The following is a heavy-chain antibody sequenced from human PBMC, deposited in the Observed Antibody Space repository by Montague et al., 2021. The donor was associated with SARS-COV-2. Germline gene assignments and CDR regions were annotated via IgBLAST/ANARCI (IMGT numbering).Heavy chain of an antibody. CDR3: VRVSWYYYGWGALDY. Sequence: SETLSLTCTVSGRSIISTSSYWGWIRQPPGGGLEWIGSISHRENTFYNPSLKSPVTISVDTSKNQFSLKMISVTAADTGIYYCVRVSWYYYGWGALDYWGQGTLVTVSA. V-gene: IGHV4-39*07. D-gene: IGHD3-10*01. CDR1: GRSIISTSSY. CDR2: ISHRENT. J-gene: IGHJ4*03.